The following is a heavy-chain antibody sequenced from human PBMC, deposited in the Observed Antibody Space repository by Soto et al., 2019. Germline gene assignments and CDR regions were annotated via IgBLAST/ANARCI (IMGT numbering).Heavy chain of an antibody. CDR2: ISHSGSA. CDR1: GGSLSGYY. V-gene: IGHV4-34*01. Sequence: QVHLQQWGAGLLKPSETLSLTCAVSGGSLSGYYWGWIRQPPGKGLEWIGDISHSGSANYNPSLKSRVTMSVVTSKSQFSLVLRSLTAADTSLYYCAWAPFTAKGTSYYNLWGQGTLVAVSS. CDR3: AWAPFTAKGTSYYNL. D-gene: IGHD3-10*01. J-gene: IGHJ4*02.